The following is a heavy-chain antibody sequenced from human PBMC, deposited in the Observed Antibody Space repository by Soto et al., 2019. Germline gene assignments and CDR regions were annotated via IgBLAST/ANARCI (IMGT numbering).Heavy chain of an antibody. CDR1: GGTFRSYA. Sequence: QVQLVQSGAEVKKPGSSVKVSCKASGGTFRSYAISWVRQAPGQGLEWMGGIIPIFGTANYAQKVQGRLTLAADESTSTAYMELSSVRSEVAAVYYCARGEVDIVVVPFAIRNYYYGMDVWGQGPTDTVAS. CDR2: IIPIFGTA. J-gene: IGHJ6*02. CDR3: ARGEVDIVVVPFAIRNYYYGMDV. D-gene: IGHD2-2*02. V-gene: IGHV1-69*01.